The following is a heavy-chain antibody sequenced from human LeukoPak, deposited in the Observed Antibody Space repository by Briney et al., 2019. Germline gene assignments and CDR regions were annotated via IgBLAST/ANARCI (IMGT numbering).Heavy chain of an antibody. J-gene: IGHJ4*02. CDR3: ARDGLSSGYYSGPFDY. Sequence: SVKVSCKASVGTFISYAISWVRQAPGQGLEWMGGIIPIFGTANYAQKFQGRVTITADESTSTAYMELSSLRSEDTAVYYCARDGLSSGYYSGPFDYWGQGTLVTVSS. D-gene: IGHD3-22*01. CDR1: VGTFISYA. CDR2: IIPIFGTA. V-gene: IGHV1-69*01.